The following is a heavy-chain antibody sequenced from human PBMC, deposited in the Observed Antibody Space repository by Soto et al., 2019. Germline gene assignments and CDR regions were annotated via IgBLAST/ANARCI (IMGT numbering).Heavy chain of an antibody. J-gene: IGHJ5*02. V-gene: IGHV5-51*01. Sequence: RGESLKISCKGSGYSFTSYWIGWVRQMPGKGLEWMGIIYPGDSDTRYSPSFQGQVTISADKSISTAYLQWSSLKASDTAMYYCARSGQYYYDSSGYYYDGWFDPWGQGTLVTVSS. D-gene: IGHD3-22*01. CDR3: ARSGQYYYDSSGYYYDGWFDP. CDR1: GYSFTSYW. CDR2: IYPGDSDT.